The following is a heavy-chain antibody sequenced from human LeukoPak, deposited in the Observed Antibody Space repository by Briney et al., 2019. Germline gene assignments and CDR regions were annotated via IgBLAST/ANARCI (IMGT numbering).Heavy chain of an antibody. V-gene: IGHV3-30*04. CDR1: RFIFSSYA. Sequence: PGRSLRLSCAASRFIFSSYAMHWVRQAPGKGLEWVAVLSYDGSDKYYADSVKGRFTISRDNSRNTLYLQMNSLRAEDTAVYYCARVLCSSTSCYSSPWFDPWGQGTLVTVSS. CDR2: LSYDGSDK. CDR3: ARVLCSSTSCYSSPWFDP. J-gene: IGHJ5*02. D-gene: IGHD2-2*01.